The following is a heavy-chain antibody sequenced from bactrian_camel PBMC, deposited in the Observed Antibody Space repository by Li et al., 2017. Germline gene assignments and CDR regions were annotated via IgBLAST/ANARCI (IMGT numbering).Heavy chain of an antibody. CDR3: AADGGVLCSTAFQHLGVKSLGGFTF. V-gene: IGHV3S53*01. D-gene: IGHD3*01. Sequence: QLVESGGGLVQPGGSLRLSCVARTDTYAFYQYDMSWVRQTPGREREGVAAIDTTGGTSYADSAKGRFTISRDNVKRTLYLEMSSLEPEDTAIYFCAADGGVLCSTAFQHLGVKSLGGFTFRGQGTQVTVS. J-gene: IGHJ4*01. CDR2: IDTTGGT. CDR1: TDTYAFYQYD.